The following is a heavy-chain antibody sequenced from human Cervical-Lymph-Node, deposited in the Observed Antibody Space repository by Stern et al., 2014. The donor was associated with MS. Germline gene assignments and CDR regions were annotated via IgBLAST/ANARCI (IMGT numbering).Heavy chain of an antibody. CDR1: GGTFSRYG. V-gene: IGHV1-69*01. Sequence: QVQLVQSGAEVRKPGSSVKVSCKASGGTFSRYGISWVRQAPGQGLEWMGGIIPVVGTADYAEQFQGRVTITADGSTSTAYMELSSLTSADTAVYCCARGPYNRDFFEYWGQGTLVTVSS. CDR3: ARGPYNRDFFEY. D-gene: IGHD1-1*01. J-gene: IGHJ4*02. CDR2: IIPVVGTA.